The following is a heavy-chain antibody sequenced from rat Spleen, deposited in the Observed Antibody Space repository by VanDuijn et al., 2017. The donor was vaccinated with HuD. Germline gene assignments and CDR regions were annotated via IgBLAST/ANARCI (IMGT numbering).Heavy chain of an antibody. V-gene: IGHV5-46*01. J-gene: IGHJ2*01. D-gene: IGHD1-9*01. Sequence: EVQLVESGGGLVQPGRSMKLSCVASGFTFSAFPMAWVRQAPTKGLEWVATIRPSGGITYYRDSVKGRFTISSASAKSTQYLQMNSLTSEDTATYYCTRDRTYYGYTLDYWGQGVMVTVSS. CDR1: GFTFSAFP. CDR3: TRDRTYYGYTLDY. CDR2: IRPSGGIT.